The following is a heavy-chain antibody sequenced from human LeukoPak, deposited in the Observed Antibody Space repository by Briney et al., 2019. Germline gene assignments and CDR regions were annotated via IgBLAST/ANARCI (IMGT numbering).Heavy chain of an antibody. D-gene: IGHD6-13*01. CDR3: AGSSWSRRRAYYYYYMDV. Sequence: GGSLRLSCAASGFTFSSYGMHWVRQAPGKGLEWVAVIWYDGSNKYYADSVKGRFTISRDNSKNTLYLQMNSLRAEDTAVYYCAGSSWSRRRAYYYYYMDVWGKGTTVTVSS. CDR2: IWYDGSNK. CDR1: GFTFSSYG. V-gene: IGHV3-33*01. J-gene: IGHJ6*03.